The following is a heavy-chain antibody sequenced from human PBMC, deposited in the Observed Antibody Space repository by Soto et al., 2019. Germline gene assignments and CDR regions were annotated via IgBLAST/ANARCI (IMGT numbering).Heavy chain of an antibody. Sequence: ASVKVSCKASGYTFTSYDINWVRQATGQGLEWMGWMNPNSGNTGYAQKFQGRVTMTRNTSISTAYMELSSLRSEDTAVYYCAREEEEQQLYYYMDVWGKGTTVTVSS. CDR1: GYTFTSYD. CDR2: MNPNSGNT. CDR3: AREEEEQQLYYYMDV. V-gene: IGHV1-8*01. D-gene: IGHD6-13*01. J-gene: IGHJ6*03.